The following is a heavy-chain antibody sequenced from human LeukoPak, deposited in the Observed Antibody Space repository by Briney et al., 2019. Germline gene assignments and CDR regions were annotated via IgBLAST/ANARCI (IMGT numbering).Heavy chain of an antibody. D-gene: IGHD5-24*01. CDR1: GFIFSSYA. CDR2: ISSSGGNT. V-gene: IGHV3-23*01. Sequence: GGSLRLSCAASGFIFSSYAMNWVRQAPGKGLEWVSAISSSGGNTYHADSVRGRFTISRDNSKNTLFLQIHNLRAEDTAVYYCARDLGWLQSDYWGQGTLVTVSS. J-gene: IGHJ4*02. CDR3: ARDLGWLQSDY.